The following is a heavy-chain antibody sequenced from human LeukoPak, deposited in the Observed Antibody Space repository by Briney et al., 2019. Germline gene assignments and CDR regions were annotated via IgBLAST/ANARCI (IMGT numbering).Heavy chain of an antibody. V-gene: IGHV3-30*04. J-gene: IGHJ6*02. CDR3: ARAYYDILTGDDYGMDV. D-gene: IGHD3-9*01. Sequence: GGSLRLSCAASGFTFSSYAMHWVCQAPGKGLEWVAVISYDGSKKYYADSVKGRFTISRDNSKNTVYLQMNSLRAEDTAVYYCARAYYDILTGDDYGMDVWGQGTTVTVSS. CDR2: ISYDGSKK. CDR1: GFTFSSYA.